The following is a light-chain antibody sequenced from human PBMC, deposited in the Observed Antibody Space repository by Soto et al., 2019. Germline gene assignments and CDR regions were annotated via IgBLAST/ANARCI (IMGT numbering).Light chain of an antibody. Sequence: DIHLTQSPSSLSASVGDRVTISCRASQSIQHYLHWYQQKPGKAPNLLIYSASTLQSGVPSQFSGSGSGTDFTLTISSLQHEDFGTYYCQQSYRQNTFGQGTRVEIQ. V-gene: IGKV1-39*01. CDR3: QQSYRQNT. J-gene: IGKJ2*01. CDR1: QSIQHY. CDR2: SAS.